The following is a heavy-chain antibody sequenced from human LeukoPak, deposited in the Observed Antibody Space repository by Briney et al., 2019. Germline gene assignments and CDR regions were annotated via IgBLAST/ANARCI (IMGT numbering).Heavy chain of an antibody. CDR1: GFTFSYYA. V-gene: IGHV3-23*01. Sequence: QSGGSLRLSCAASGFTFSYYAMSWVRQAPGGGLEWVSAISGSGGTTCYAASVQGRFTISRDSSKSTLYLQMNSLRADDPDVYYCAYGGGLKTRYFDSCGQGTLVTVSS. CDR3: AYGGGLKTRYFDS. CDR2: ISGSGGTT. J-gene: IGHJ4*02. D-gene: IGHD3-16*01.